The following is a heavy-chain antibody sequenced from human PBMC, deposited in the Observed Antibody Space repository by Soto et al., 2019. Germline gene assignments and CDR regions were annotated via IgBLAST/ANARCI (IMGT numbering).Heavy chain of an antibody. J-gene: IGHJ4*02. CDR3: ANRVDVLAPWN. CDR2: VYQSGDT. Sequence: PSETLSLTCTVSGDFLYSGFYWAWIRQPPPRGLEWIGSVYQSGDTYFNPTLKSRATISMDASINQFYLRLTSVTAADTATYYCANRVDVLAPWNWGQGTLVTVSS. V-gene: IGHV4-38-2*02. D-gene: IGHD3-9*01. CDR1: GDFLYSGFY.